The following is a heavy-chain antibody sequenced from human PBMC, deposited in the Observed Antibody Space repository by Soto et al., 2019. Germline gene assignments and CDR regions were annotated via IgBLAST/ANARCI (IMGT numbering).Heavy chain of an antibody. V-gene: IGHV1-8*01. Sequence: ASVKVSCKASGYTFTSYDINWVRQATGQGLEWMGWMNPNSGNTGYAQKFQGRVTMTRNTSISTAYMELSSLRSEDTAVYYCARGPHPEYSSGWYGAYYYYGMDVWGQGTTVTVSS. CDR3: ARGPHPEYSSGWYGAYYYYGMDV. CDR2: MNPNSGNT. CDR1: GYTFTSYD. J-gene: IGHJ6*02. D-gene: IGHD6-19*01.